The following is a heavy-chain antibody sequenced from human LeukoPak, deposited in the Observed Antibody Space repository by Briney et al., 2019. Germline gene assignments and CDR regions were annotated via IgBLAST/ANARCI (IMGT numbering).Heavy chain of an antibody. D-gene: IGHD6-13*01. CDR3: ASNLYSRSSYDLWDH. CDR1: GFTFSSYA. Sequence: GGSLRLSCAASGFTFSSYAMIWVRRAPGRGLEWVSTITGSGHSTYYADSVMGRFTISRDNSENTLYLQLNSLRAEDTAVYYCASNLYSRSSYDLWDHWGQGTLVTVSS. J-gene: IGHJ4*02. V-gene: IGHV3-23*01. CDR2: ITGSGHST.